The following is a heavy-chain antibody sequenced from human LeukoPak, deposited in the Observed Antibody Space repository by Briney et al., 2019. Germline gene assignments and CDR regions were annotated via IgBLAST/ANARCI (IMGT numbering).Heavy chain of an antibody. Sequence: PGSTLRLSCASSVFTLSIHGMHWVRQAPGKGLEWVTDILYDGSIKYYADSVKGRYTISRDNYKNTLHLQKNSLRAEDTAVYYCARGDDRSGYVYYFDYWGQGALVTVSS. CDR3: ARGDDRSGYVYYFDY. CDR1: VFTLSIHG. V-gene: IGHV3-30*03. D-gene: IGHD3-22*01. CDR2: ILYDGSIK. J-gene: IGHJ4*02.